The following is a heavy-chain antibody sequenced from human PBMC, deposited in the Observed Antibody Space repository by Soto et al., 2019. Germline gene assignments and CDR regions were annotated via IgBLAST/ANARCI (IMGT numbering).Heavy chain of an antibody. CDR2: ISYDGSNK. CDR1: GFTFSSYA. J-gene: IGHJ4*02. Sequence: GGSLRLSCAASGFTFSSYAMHWVRQAPGKGLEWVAVISYDGSNKYYADSVKGRFTISRDNSKNTLYLQMNSLRAEDTAVYYCATDVYPSTGIAAVAPGTWGQGTLVTVSS. CDR3: ATDVYPSTGIAAVAPGT. V-gene: IGHV3-30-3*01. D-gene: IGHD6-13*01.